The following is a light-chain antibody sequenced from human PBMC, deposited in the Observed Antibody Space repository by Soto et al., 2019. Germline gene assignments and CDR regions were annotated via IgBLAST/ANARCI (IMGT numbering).Light chain of an antibody. CDR1: SSNIGSGYD. CDR3: QSYDNRLSGYV. V-gene: IGLV1-40*01. J-gene: IGLJ1*01. Sequence: QSVLTQPPSVSGAPGQRVTISCTGGSSNIGSGYDVHWYQQLPGTAPKLLIYGNTNRPSGVPVRFSASTSATSASLAITGLQAEDEGDYYCQSYDNRLSGYVFGTGTKLTVL. CDR2: GNT.